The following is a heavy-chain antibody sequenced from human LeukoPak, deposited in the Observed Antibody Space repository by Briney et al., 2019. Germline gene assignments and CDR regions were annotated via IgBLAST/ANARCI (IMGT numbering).Heavy chain of an antibody. V-gene: IGHV3-21*04. D-gene: IGHD6-6*01. CDR3: ARGLQYSSSSDAFDM. CDR2: ISSSSGYR. J-gene: IGHJ3*02. Sequence: PGGSLRLSCVAPAFSFSSYGMSWVRQAPGKGLEWVSSISSSSGYRYYADSVEGRFTIFRDNGENSLFLEMSSLRAEDTAVYFCARGLQYSSSSDAFDMWGQGTMVTVSS. CDR1: AFSFSSYG.